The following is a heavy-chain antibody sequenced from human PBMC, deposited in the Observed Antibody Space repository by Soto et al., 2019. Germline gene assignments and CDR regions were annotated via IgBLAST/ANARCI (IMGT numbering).Heavy chain of an antibody. CDR1: GGSISTYY. Sequence: QVQLQESGPGLVKPSETLSLTCTVSGGSISTYYWSWIRQPTGKGLEWIGYLYYSVSTNYNPSLTSRLPITVDTSKYQFYLQLSSVTAGDTAGYYCTRARGGYFENRGQGTLVTVSS. CDR2: LYYSVST. D-gene: IGHD3-10*01. J-gene: IGHJ4*02. CDR3: TRARGGYFEN. V-gene: IGHV4-59*01.